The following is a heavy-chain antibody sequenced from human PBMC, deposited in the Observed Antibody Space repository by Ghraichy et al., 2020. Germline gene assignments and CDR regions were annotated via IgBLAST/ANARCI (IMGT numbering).Heavy chain of an antibody. CDR3: ARGKGGDY. Sequence: GSLSLTCTVSGGSVSSGSYYWSWIRQPPGKGLEWIGYIYYSGSTNYNPSLKSRVTISVDTSKNQFSLKLSSVTAADTAVYYCARGKGGDYWGQGTLVTVSS. D-gene: IGHD1-26*01. J-gene: IGHJ4*02. V-gene: IGHV4-61*01. CDR2: IYYSGST. CDR1: GGSVSSGSYY.